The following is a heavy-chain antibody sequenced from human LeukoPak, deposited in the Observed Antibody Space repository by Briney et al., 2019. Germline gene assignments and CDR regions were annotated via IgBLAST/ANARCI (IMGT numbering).Heavy chain of an antibody. CDR1: GGTFSSHA. D-gene: IGHD1-14*01. CDR3: ASSGTEGFDLTRTDYYYYGMDV. CDR2: IIPIFGTA. J-gene: IGHJ6*02. Sequence: SVKVSCKASGGTFSSHAISWVRQAPGQGLEWMGGIIPIFGTANYAQKFQGRVTITADESTSTAYMELSSLRSEDTAVYYCASSGTEGFDLTRTDYYYYGMDVWGQGTTVTVSS. V-gene: IGHV1-69*13.